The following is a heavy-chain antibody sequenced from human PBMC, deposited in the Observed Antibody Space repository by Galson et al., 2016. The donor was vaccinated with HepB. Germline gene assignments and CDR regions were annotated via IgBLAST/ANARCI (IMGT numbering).Heavy chain of an antibody. CDR2: ISANSGNT. J-gene: IGHJ4*02. CDR3: ARDVQFRFDY. CDR1: GYRFPTYG. D-gene: IGHD4-11*01. Sequence: SVKVSCKASGYRFPTYGISWVRQAPGQGLEWLGWISANSGNTTYAQKFQDKVTMTRETSASTVYMDLRSLRSDDTAVYYCARDVQFRFDYWGQGTPVTVSS. V-gene: IGHV1-18*04.